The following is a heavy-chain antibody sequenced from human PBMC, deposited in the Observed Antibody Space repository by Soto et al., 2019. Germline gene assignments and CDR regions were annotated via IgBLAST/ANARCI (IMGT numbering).Heavy chain of an antibody. CDR2: INPNSGGT. V-gene: IGHV1-2*04. CDR3: ARGGGGVVVVAAHFDY. Sequence: QVQLVQSGAEVKKPGASVKVSCKASGYTFTGYYMHWVRQAPGQGLEWMGWINPNSGGTNYAQKFQGWVTMTRDTSISKAYMELSRLRSDDTAVYYCARGGGGVVVVAAHFDYWGQGTLVTVSS. D-gene: IGHD2-15*01. CDR1: GYTFTGYY. J-gene: IGHJ4*02.